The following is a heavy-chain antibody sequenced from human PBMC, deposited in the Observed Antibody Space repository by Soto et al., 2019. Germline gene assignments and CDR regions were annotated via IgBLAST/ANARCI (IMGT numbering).Heavy chain of an antibody. D-gene: IGHD3-9*01. Sequence: EVQLVESGGGLVKPGGSLRLSCAASGFTFSNAWMSWVRQAPGKGLEWVGRIKSKTDGGTTDYAAPVKGRFTISRDDSKNTLYLQMNSLKTEDTAVYYCTTQGERYDILTGYYSGPFDYWGQGTLVTVSS. J-gene: IGHJ4*02. V-gene: IGHV3-15*01. CDR2: IKSKTDGGTT. CDR3: TTQGERYDILTGYYSGPFDY. CDR1: GFTFSNAW.